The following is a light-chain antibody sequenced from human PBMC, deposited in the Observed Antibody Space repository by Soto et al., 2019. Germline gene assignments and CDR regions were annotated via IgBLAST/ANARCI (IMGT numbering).Light chain of an antibody. V-gene: IGKV3-20*01. J-gene: IGKJ2*01. CDR2: DTS. CDR3: QLYDNSLYT. Sequence: EVVLTQSPGTLSLSPGERATLSCRASQSVSSNYVAWYQQKPGQAPRLLIFDTSTRATGIPDRFSGSGSGTDFILTISRPDPEDFAVYYCQLYDNSLYTFGQGTKLEIK. CDR1: QSVSSNY.